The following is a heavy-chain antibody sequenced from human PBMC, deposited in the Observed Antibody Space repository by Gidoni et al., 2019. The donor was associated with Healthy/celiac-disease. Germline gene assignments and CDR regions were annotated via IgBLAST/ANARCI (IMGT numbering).Heavy chain of an antibody. CDR3: AKDLRQQLDQGY. CDR1: GVTFSSYA. D-gene: IGHD6-13*01. Sequence: EVQLLESGGCLVQPGGSLRLSCAASGVTFSSYAMSWVRQAPGKGLEWVSAISGSGGSTYYADSVKGRFTISRDNSKNTLYLQMNSLRAEDTAVYYCAKDLRQQLDQGYWGQGTLVTVSS. CDR2: ISGSGGST. V-gene: IGHV3-23*01. J-gene: IGHJ4*02.